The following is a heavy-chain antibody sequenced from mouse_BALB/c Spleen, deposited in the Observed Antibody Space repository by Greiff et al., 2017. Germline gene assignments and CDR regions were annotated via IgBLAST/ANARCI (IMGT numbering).Heavy chain of an antibody. CDR1: GFSLTSYD. Sequence: VQLVESGPGLVAPSQSLSITCTVSGFSLTSYDISWIRQPPGKGLEWLGVIWTGGGTNYNSAFMSRLSISKDNSKSQVFLKMNSLQTDDTAIYYCVRLYDNAWFAYWGQGTLVTVSA. J-gene: IGHJ3*01. CDR2: IWTGGGT. D-gene: IGHD2-4*01. V-gene: IGHV2-9-2*01. CDR3: VRLYDNAWFAY.